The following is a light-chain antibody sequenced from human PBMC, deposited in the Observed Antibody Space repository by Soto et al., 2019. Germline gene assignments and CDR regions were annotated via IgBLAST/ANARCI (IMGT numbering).Light chain of an antibody. CDR3: QQYGTPRSVT. J-gene: IGKJ5*01. CDR2: GAS. CDR1: QSVDSNY. V-gene: IGKV3-20*01. Sequence: EIVLTQSPGTLSLSPGEEATLSCRASQSVDSNYLAWYQQKPVQTPRLIIYGASGRADGIPHRFSGSGFGTSVTLTISKVEPEDFAVYYCQQYGTPRSVTFGQGTRLDI.